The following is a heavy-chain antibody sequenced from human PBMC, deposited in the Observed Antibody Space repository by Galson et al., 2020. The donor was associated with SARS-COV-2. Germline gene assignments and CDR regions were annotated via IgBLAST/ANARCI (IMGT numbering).Heavy chain of an antibody. CDR1: GGSISGTSYY. D-gene: IGHD6-19*01. J-gene: IGHJ4*02. CDR3: ASGPVAGSVE. V-gene: IGHV4-61*02. Sequence: SATLSLTCAVSGGSISGTSYYWSWIRQPAGKGLEWLGRIHSSGSTNYNPSLKSRVTISIDTSNNHFSLRLSAVAAADTARYYCASGPVAGSVEWGQGTLVTVSS. CDR2: IHSSGST.